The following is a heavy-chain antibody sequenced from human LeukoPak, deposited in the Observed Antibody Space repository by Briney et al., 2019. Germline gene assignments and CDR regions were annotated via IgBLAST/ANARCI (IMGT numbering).Heavy chain of an antibody. D-gene: IGHD4-17*01. CDR2: IYYSGST. V-gene: IGHV4-39*07. CDR1: GGSISSSSYY. J-gene: IGHJ4*02. CDR3: ARDRVDGDYGDYYFDY. Sequence: SETLSLTCTVPGGSISSSSYYWGWIRQPPGKGLEWIGSIYYSGSTYYNPSLKSRVTISVDTSKNQFSLKLSSVTAADTAVYYCARDRVDGDYGDYYFDYWGQGTLVTVSS.